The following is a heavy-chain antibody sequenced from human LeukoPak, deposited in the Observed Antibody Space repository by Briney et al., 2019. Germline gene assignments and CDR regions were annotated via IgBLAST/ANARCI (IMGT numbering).Heavy chain of an antibody. J-gene: IGHJ4*02. D-gene: IGHD6-6*01. CDR2: IYYSGST. CDR3: ARVRRIAARPGSYYFDY. V-gene: IGHV4-31*03. CDR1: GGSISSGGYY. Sequence: PSETLSLTCTVSGGSISSGGYYWSWIRQHPGKGLEWIGYIYYSGSTYYNPSLKSRVTISVDTSKNQFSLKLSSVTAADTAVYYCARVRRIAARPGSYYFDYWGQGTLVTVSS.